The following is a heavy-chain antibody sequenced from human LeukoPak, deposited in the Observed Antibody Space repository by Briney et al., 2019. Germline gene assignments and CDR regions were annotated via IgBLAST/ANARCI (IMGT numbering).Heavy chain of an antibody. V-gene: IGHV1-8*01. CDR1: GYTFTSYD. D-gene: IGHD5-18*01. Sequence: ASVNVSCKASGYTFTSYDINGVRQATGQGLEWMEGMNPNSGNTGYAQKFQGRVTMTRNTSISTAYMELSSLRSEDTAVYYCARWGVDTAMVGGDVWGKGTTVTVSS. CDR2: MNPNSGNT. CDR3: ARWGVDTAMVGGDV. J-gene: IGHJ6*04.